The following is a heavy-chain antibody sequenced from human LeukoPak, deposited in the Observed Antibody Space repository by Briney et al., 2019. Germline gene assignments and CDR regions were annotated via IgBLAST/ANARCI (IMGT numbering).Heavy chain of an antibody. CDR3: ATDSGTFHYDLDTSSYQPDPNTWFDT. CDR2: ISRRGTSV. V-gene: IGHV3-21*01. Sequence: GGSLRLSCAASGFTFSNYNMNWVRQAPGKGLEWVSSISRRGTSVYYPDSLKGRFTISRDNAKNSLYLQMTSLSVEDTAVYYCATDSGTFHYDLDTSSYQPDPNTWFDTWGQGTLVTVSS. D-gene: IGHD1-26*01. CDR1: GFTFSNYN. J-gene: IGHJ5*02.